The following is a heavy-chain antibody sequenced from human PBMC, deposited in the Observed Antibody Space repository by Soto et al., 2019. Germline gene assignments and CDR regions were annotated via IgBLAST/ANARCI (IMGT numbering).Heavy chain of an antibody. CDR1: GFTFSVYS. D-gene: IGHD6-19*01. CDR2: ITSDTKTI. Sequence: EVQLVESGGVLVQRGGSLRLSCVASGFTFSVYSMNWVRQAPGKGLEWFSYITSDTKTIKYADSVKGRFTISRDNATNSVYLQMNSLRDEDTAVYYCLRSVEGHFDYWGQGTVVTVSS. J-gene: IGHJ4*02. V-gene: IGHV3-48*02. CDR3: LRSVEGHFDY.